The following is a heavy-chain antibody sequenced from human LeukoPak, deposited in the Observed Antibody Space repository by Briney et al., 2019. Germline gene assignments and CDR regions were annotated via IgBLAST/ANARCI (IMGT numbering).Heavy chain of an antibody. J-gene: IGHJ5*02. CDR2: INPNSGGT. CDR1: GYTFTGYY. CDR3: ARAQGRYCSSTSCYQGGWFDP. Sequence: GASVKVSCKASGYTFTGYYMHWVRQAPGQGLEWMGWINPNSGGTNYAQKFQGRVTMTRDTSISTAYMELSRLRSDDTAVYYCARAQGRYCSSTSCYQGGWFDPWGQGTLVTVSS. D-gene: IGHD2-2*01. V-gene: IGHV1-2*02.